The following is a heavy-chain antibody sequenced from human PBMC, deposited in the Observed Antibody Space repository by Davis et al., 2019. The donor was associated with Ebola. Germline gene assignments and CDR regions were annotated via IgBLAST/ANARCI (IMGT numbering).Heavy chain of an antibody. J-gene: IGHJ4*02. Sequence: GGSLRLSCAASGFTFSNAWMSWVRQAPGKGLEWVGRIKSKTDGGTTDYAAPVKGRFTISRDDSKNTLYLQMNSLRDEDTAVYYCARSSGYGLYWGQGTLVTVSS. CDR2: IKSKTDGGTT. V-gene: IGHV3-15*01. CDR1: GFTFSNAW. CDR3: ARSSGYGLY. D-gene: IGHD5-12*01.